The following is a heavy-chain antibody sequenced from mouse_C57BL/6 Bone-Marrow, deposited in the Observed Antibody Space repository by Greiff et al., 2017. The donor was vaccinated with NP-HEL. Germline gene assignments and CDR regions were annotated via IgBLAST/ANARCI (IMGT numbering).Heavy chain of an antibody. CDR1: GYAFSSSW. D-gene: IGHD1-1*01. J-gene: IGHJ4*01. CDR2: LYPGDGDT. Sequence: QVQLQQSGPELVKPGASVKISCKASGYAFSSSWMNWVKQRPGKGLEWIGRLYPGDGDTNYNGKFKGKATLTADKSSSTAYMQLSSLTSEDSAVYFCAREGDYGSSLLYAMDYWGQGTSVTVSS. V-gene: IGHV1-82*01. CDR3: AREGDYGSSLLYAMDY.